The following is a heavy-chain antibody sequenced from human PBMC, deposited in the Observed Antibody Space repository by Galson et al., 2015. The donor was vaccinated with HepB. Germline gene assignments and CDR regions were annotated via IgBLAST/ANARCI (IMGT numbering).Heavy chain of an antibody. CDR3: ARGLLKCSGGSGYIDS. CDR1: GGSISGGAFY. V-gene: IGHV4-31*03. Sequence: TLSLTCTVSGGSISGGAFYWNWIRHHPGKGLEWIGYIYYNGSASYNPSLKSRITISVETFKSQFSLKLSSVTAADTAVYYCARGLLKCSGGSGYIDSWGEVALVSVAS. CDR2: IYYNGSA. D-gene: IGHD2-15*01. J-gene: IGHJ4*02.